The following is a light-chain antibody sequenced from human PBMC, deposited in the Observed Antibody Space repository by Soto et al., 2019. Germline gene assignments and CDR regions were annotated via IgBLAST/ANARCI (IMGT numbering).Light chain of an antibody. CDR3: QQYGSSLYT. CDR2: GAS. CDR1: QSVVSSY. Sequence: DIVLTQSPGTLSLSPGERATLSCRASQSVVSSYLAWYQQKPGQAPRLLIYGASSRATGIPDRLSGSGSGTDFTLTISRLEPDDFAVYYCQQYGSSLYTFGQGTKLEIK. J-gene: IGKJ2*01. V-gene: IGKV3-20*01.